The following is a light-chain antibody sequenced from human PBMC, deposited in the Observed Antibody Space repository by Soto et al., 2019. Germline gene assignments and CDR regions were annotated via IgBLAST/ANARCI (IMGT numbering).Light chain of an antibody. J-gene: IGLJ2*01. Sequence: QSALTQPPSASGSPGQSVTISCTGTISDVGGYNYVSWYQQHPGKAPKLMIYEVSERPSGVPDRFSGSKSGNTASLTVSGIHDEDEADYCCDSYAGFNSDVAFGGGTKLTVL. CDR1: ISDVGGYNY. V-gene: IGLV2-8*01. CDR3: DSYAGFNSDVA. CDR2: EVS.